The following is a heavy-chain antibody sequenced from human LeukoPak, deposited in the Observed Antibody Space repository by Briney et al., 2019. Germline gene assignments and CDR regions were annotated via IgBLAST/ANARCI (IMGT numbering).Heavy chain of an antibody. CDR2: ISGSGGST. J-gene: IGHJ6*02. Sequence: GGSLRLSCAASGFTFSSYAMSWVRQAPGKGLEWVSAISGSGGSTYYADSVKGRFTISRDNSKNTLYLQMNSLRAEDTAVYYCAKDEGSGSGSSKYYYYGMDVWGQGTTVTVSS. CDR1: GFTFSSYA. V-gene: IGHV3-23*01. D-gene: IGHD3-10*01. CDR3: AKDEGSGSGSSKYYYYGMDV.